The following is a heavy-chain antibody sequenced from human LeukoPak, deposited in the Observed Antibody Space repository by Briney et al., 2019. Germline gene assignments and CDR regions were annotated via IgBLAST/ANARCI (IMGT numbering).Heavy chain of an antibody. J-gene: IGHJ4*02. V-gene: IGHV4-39*01. CDR1: GGSISGSSYS. CDR2: ISYSGNT. Sequence: SETLSLTCTVSGGSISGSSYSWGWIRQPPGKGLEWIGSISYSGNTYYSPSLKSRVTISIDTSKNQFSLKLSSVTAADTAVYYCARLRGIMLGALLHYYFDYWGQGTLVSVSS. CDR3: ARLRGIMLGALLHYYFDY. D-gene: IGHD3-16*01.